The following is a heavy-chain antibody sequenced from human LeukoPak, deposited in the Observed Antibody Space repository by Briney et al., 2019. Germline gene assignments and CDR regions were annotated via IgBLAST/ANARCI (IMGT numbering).Heavy chain of an antibody. V-gene: IGHV1-8*01. Sequence: ASVKVSCKASGYTFTSYDINWVRQATGQGLEWMGWMNPNSGNTGYARKFQGGVTMTRNTSISTAYMELSSLRSEDTAVYYCARGPVGSYYYDSSGYYYVGGFDYWGQGTLVTVSS. CDR1: GYTFTSYD. CDR3: ARGPVGSYYYDSSGYYYVGGFDY. CDR2: MNPNSGNT. J-gene: IGHJ4*02. D-gene: IGHD3-22*01.